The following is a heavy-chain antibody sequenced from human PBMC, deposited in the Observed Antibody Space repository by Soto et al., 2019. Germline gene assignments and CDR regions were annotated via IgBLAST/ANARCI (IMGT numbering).Heavy chain of an antibody. Sequence: PSETLSLTCTVSGGSISSGGYYWSWIRQHPGKGLEWIGYIYYSGSTYYNPSLKSRVTMTRDTSTSTLYMELTSLTSDDTAIYYCARGGHVVVVTAALDYWGQGTLVTVSS. CDR3: ARGGHVVVVTAALDY. J-gene: IGHJ4*02. V-gene: IGHV4-31*03. CDR1: GGSISSGGYY. CDR2: IYYSGST. D-gene: IGHD2-21*02.